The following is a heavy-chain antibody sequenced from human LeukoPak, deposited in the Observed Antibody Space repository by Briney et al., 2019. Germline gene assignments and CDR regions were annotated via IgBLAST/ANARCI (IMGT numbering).Heavy chain of an antibody. CDR1: GFTFSSYW. CDR2: IKQDGSAK. J-gene: IGHJ4*02. D-gene: IGHD6-6*01. CDR3: ARVSSYSSSSGSLCDY. V-gene: IGHV3-7*01. Sequence: GGSLRLSCAASGFTFSSYWMSWVRHAPGKGLEWVANIKQDGSAKFYVDSVKGRFTISRDNAKNSLYLQLNSLRAEDTAIYHCARVSSYSSSSGSLCDYWGQGTRVTVSS.